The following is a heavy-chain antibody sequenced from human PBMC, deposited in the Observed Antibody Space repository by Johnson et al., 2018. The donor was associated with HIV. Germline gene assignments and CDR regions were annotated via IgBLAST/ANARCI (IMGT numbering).Heavy chain of an antibody. CDR1: GFTFSSYE. J-gene: IGHJ3*02. CDR3: ARDPSYDMAHTDGFDI. D-gene: IGHD3-22*01. Sequence: VQLVESGGGLVQPGGSLRLSCAASGFTFSSYEMNWVRQAPGKGLEWVSYISSSGSTIYYADSVKGRFTISRDNAKNSLYLQMNSLRAEDTAVYYCARDPSYDMAHTDGFDIWGQGTMVTVSS. V-gene: IGHV3-48*03. CDR2: ISSSGSTI.